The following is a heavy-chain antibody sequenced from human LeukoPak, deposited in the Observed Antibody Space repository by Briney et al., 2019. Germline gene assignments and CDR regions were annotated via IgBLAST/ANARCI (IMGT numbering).Heavy chain of an antibody. CDR2: INPNNGDT. CDR1: GYTFTGDY. D-gene: IGHD3-10*01. J-gene: IGHJ4*02. Sequence: RASVKVSCKASGYTFTGDYVHWVRRAPGQGLEWMAWINPNNGDTNSAQKFQGRVTITRDTSISTVYMELSRLTSDDTAVYYCAREASGSYYSFFLDYWGQGTLVAVSS. V-gene: IGHV1-2*02. CDR3: AREASGSYYSFFLDY.